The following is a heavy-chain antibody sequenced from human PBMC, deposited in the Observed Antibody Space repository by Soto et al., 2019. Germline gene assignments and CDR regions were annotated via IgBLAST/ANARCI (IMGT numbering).Heavy chain of an antibody. CDR2: INAGNGNT. V-gene: IGHV1-3*01. Sequence: ASVKVSCKASGYTFTSYAMHWVRQAPGQRLEWMGWINAGNGNTKYSQQFQGRVTITRDTSASTAYMELSSLRFEDTAVYYRAREGDGYNWVYYCYFGMDVGGQATTVTVSS. J-gene: IGHJ6*02. CDR3: AREGDGYNWVYYCYFGMDV. CDR1: GYTFTSYA. D-gene: IGHD5-12*01.